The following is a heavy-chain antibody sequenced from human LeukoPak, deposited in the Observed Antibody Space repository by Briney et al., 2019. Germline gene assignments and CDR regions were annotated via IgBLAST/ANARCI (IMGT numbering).Heavy chain of an antibody. CDR1: GDYISSSY. Sequence: PSETLSLTCTVSGDYISSSYWSWIRQPPGKGLEWIGYIYYTGSTIYNPSLKSRVTISVDTSKNQFSLDLRSVTAADTAVYYCARQGDYYGDYVYFDYWGQGTLVTVSS. CDR2: IYYTGST. J-gene: IGHJ4*02. CDR3: ARQGDYYGDYVYFDY. D-gene: IGHD4-17*01. V-gene: IGHV4-59*08.